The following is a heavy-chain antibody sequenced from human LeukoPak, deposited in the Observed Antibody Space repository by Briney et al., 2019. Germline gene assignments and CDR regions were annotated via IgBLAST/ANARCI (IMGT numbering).Heavy chain of an antibody. D-gene: IGHD3-10*01. Sequence: ASVKVSCKVSGYTLTELSMQWVRQAPGKGLEWMGGFDPEDGETIYAQKSQDRVTMTEDTSTDTAYMELSSLRSEDTAVYYCATGGSGSYYNVGWFDPWGQGTLVTVSS. CDR1: GYTLTELS. CDR2: FDPEDGET. J-gene: IGHJ5*02. V-gene: IGHV1-24*01. CDR3: ATGGSGSYYNVGWFDP.